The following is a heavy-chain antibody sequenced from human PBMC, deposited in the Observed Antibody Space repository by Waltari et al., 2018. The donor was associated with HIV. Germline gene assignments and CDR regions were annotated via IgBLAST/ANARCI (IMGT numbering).Heavy chain of an antibody. CDR3: AREGYYYGSGTYAPPRYYGMDV. J-gene: IGHJ6*02. D-gene: IGHD3-10*01. CDR1: GYTFTIYG. CDR2: IGPYNGNT. Sequence: QARLVQSGAEVKKPGASVKVSCKTSGYTFTIYGISWVRQAPGQGLEWMGWIGPYNGNTYYGKNLKGRVTLTTDSSRTAYMELRSLRSDDTAVYFCAREGYYYGSGTYAPPRYYGMDVWGQGTTVTVSS. V-gene: IGHV1-18*01.